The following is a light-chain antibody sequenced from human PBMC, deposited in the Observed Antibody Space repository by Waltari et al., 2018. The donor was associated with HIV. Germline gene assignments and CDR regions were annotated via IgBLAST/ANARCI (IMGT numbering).Light chain of an antibody. Sequence: SYELTQPPSVSVSPGQTARITCPGDAFPTKYAYWYQQKSGQAPVLVIYEDSKRPSGIPERFSGSSSGTVATLTISGAQVEDEADYYCYSTDSSDWVFGGGTKLTVL. CDR1: AFPTKY. J-gene: IGLJ3*02. V-gene: IGLV3-10*01. CDR3: YSTDSSDWV. CDR2: EDS.